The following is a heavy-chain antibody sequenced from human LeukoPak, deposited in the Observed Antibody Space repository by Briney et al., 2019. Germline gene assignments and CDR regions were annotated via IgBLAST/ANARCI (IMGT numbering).Heavy chain of an antibody. CDR1: GFTFSSYS. Sequence: GGSLRLSCAASGFTFSSYSMNWVRQAPGKGLEWVSSISSSSSYIYYADSVKGRFTISRDNAKNSLYLQMNSLRAEDTAVYYCAIGVSSRTGYWFDPWGQGTLVTVSS. V-gene: IGHV3-21*01. CDR2: ISSSSSYI. CDR3: AIGVSSRTGYWFDP. D-gene: IGHD3/OR15-3a*01. J-gene: IGHJ5*02.